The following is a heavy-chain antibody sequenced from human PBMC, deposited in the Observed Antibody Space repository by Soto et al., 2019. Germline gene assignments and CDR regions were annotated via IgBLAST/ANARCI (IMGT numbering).Heavy chain of an antibody. Sequence: GGSLRLSCAASGFTFSSYAMSWVRQAPGKGLDWVSAISGSGGSTYYADSVKGRFTISRDNSKNTLYLQMNSLRAEDTAVYYCAKGLYDILTGYSRVYYYYMDVWGKGTTVTVSS. CDR1: GFTFSSYA. J-gene: IGHJ6*03. CDR2: ISGSGGST. CDR3: AKGLYDILTGYSRVYYYYMDV. V-gene: IGHV3-23*01. D-gene: IGHD3-9*01.